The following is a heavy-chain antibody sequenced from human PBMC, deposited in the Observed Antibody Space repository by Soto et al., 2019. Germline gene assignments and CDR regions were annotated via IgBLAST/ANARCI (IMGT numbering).Heavy chain of an antibody. CDR2: IYYSGST. V-gene: IGHV4-59*01. Sequence: PSETLSLTCAVSGGSISSYYLNWIRQPPGKGLEWIGHIYYSGSTNYNPSPKSRVTISVDTSTNKFSLKLSSVTAADAAVYYCARSQYSSLWGVGLDPWGQGTPVNVSS. CDR3: ARSQYSSLWGVGLDP. D-gene: IGHD6-6*01. CDR1: GGSISSYY. J-gene: IGHJ5*02.